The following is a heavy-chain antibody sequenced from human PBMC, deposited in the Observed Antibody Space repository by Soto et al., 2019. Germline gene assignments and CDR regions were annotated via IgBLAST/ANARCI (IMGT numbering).Heavy chain of an antibody. J-gene: IGHJ3*02. D-gene: IGHD6-19*01. V-gene: IGHV1-69*01. CDR2: IIPIFGTA. Sequence: QVQLVQSGAEVKKPGSSVNVSCKASGGTFRSYAISWVRQAPGQGLEWMGGIIPIFGTANYAQKFQGRVTITADESTSTAYMELSSLRSEDTAVYYCAREVKQWLEAFDIWGQGTMVTVSS. CDR3: AREVKQWLEAFDI. CDR1: GGTFRSYA.